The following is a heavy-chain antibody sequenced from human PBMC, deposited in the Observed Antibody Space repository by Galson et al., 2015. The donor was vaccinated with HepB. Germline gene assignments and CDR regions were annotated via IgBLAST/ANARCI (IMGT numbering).Heavy chain of an antibody. CDR3: ARDPAHSAFYYMDV. CDR2: IKQDGSEK. V-gene: IGHV3-7*01. D-gene: IGHD3-10*01. CDR1: GFTFSSYW. Sequence: SLRLSCAASGFTFSSYWMSWVRQAPGKGLEWVANIKQDGSEKYYVDSVKGRFTISRDNAKNSLYLQMNSLRAEDTAVYYCARDPAHSAFYYMDVWGKGTAVTVSS. J-gene: IGHJ6*03.